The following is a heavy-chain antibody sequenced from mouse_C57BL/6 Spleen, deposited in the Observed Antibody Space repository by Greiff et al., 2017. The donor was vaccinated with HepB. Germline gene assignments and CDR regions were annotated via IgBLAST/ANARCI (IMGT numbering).Heavy chain of an antibody. D-gene: IGHD1-1*01. V-gene: IGHV1-72*01. CDR2: IDPNSGGT. Sequence: QVQLQQPGAELVKPGASVKLSCKASGYTFTSYWMHWVKQRPGRGLEWIGRIDPNSGGTKYNEKFKSKATLTVDKPSSTAYMQLSRLTSEDSAVYYCAIDITTVVEGIYYAMDYWGQGTSVTVSS. J-gene: IGHJ4*01. CDR1: GYTFTSYW. CDR3: AIDITTVVEGIYYAMDY.